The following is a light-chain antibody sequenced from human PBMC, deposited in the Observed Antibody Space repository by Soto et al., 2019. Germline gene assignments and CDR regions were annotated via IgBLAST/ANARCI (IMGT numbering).Light chain of an antibody. CDR2: EGS. J-gene: IGLJ2*01. Sequence: QSALTQPASVSGSPGQSITISCTGTSSDVGSYNLVSWYQQHPGKAPKLMIYEGSKRPSGVSHRFSGSKSGNTASLTISGLQAEDEADYYCCSYAASRNLVVFGGGTKLTVL. V-gene: IGLV2-23*03. CDR1: SSDVGSYNL. CDR3: CSYAASRNLVV.